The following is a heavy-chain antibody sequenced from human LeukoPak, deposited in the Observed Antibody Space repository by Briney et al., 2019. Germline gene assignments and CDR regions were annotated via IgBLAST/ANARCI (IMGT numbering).Heavy chain of an antibody. Sequence: ASVKVSCKASGYTFTSYGISWVRQAPGQALEWMGWISAYNGNTNYAQKLQGRVTMTTDTSTSTAYMELRSLRSDDTAVYYCARDQNIVVVPAPYYFDYWGQGTLVTVSS. CDR1: GYTFTSYG. D-gene: IGHD2-2*01. V-gene: IGHV1-18*01. CDR2: ISAYNGNT. J-gene: IGHJ4*02. CDR3: ARDQNIVVVPAPYYFDY.